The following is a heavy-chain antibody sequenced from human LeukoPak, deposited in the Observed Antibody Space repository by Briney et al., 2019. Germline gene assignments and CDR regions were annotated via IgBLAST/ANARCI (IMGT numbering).Heavy chain of an antibody. CDR3: ARVVPRFLEWLSKYNWFDP. CDR2: IYYSGST. D-gene: IGHD3-3*01. V-gene: IGHV4-39*01. CDR1: GGSISSSSYY. Sequence: SETLSLTCTVSGGSISSSSYYWGWIRQPPGKGLEWIGSIYYSGSTYYNPSLKSRVTISVDTSKNQFSLKLSSVTAADAAVYYCARVVPRFLEWLSKYNWFDPWGQGTLVTVSS. J-gene: IGHJ5*02.